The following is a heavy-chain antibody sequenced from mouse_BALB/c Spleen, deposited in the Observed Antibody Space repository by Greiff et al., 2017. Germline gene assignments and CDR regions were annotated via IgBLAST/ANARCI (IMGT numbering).Heavy chain of an antibody. V-gene: IGHV5-17*02. J-gene: IGHJ4*01. D-gene: IGHD2-14*01. CDR2: ISSGSSTI. CDR1: GFTFSSFG. CDR3: ARQGSYRDAMDY. Sequence: EVKVVESGGGLVQPGGSRKLSCAASGFTFSSFGMHWVRQAPEKGLEWVAYISSGSSTIYYADTVKGRFTISRDNPKNTLFPQMTSLRSEDTAMYYCARQGSYRDAMDYWGQGTSVTVAS.